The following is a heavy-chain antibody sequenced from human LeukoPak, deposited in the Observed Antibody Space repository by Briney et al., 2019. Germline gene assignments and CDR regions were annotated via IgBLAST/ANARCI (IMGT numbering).Heavy chain of an antibody. CDR3: ARERAARATHASDI. CDR2: INPNSGGT. J-gene: IGHJ3*02. D-gene: IGHD6-25*01. CDR1: GYTFTGYY. V-gene: IGHV1-2*02. Sequence: ASVKVSCKASGYTFTGYYMRWVRQAPGQGLEWMGWINPNSGGTNYAQKFQGRVTMTRDTSISTAYMELSRLRSDDTAVYYCARERAARATHASDIWGQGTMVTVSS.